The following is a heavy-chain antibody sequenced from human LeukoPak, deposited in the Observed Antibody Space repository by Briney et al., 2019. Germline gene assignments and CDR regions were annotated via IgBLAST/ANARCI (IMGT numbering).Heavy chain of an antibody. CDR2: NYWNDDK. J-gene: IGHJ4*02. CDR1: GFSLSTTGVG. V-gene: IGHV2-5*01. Sequence: SGPTLVNPTQTLTLTCTFSGFSLSTTGVGVGWIRQSPGKALEWLAVNYWNDDKSYSPSLKSRLTITKDTSKNQVVLIMTNMDPVDTATYYCAHKGRGSGSYNMWGQGTPVTVSS. CDR3: AHKGRGSGSYNM. D-gene: IGHD3-10*01.